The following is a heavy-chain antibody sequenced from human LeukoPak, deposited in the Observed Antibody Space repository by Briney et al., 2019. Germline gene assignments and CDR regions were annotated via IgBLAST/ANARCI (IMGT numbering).Heavy chain of an antibody. D-gene: IGHD3-9*01. CDR2: IYHSGST. V-gene: IGHV4-38-2*01. CDR3: ARPTYYDTTDAFDI. J-gene: IGHJ3*02. CDR1: GYSISSGYY. Sequence: SETLSLTCAVSGYSISSGYYWGWIRQPPGKGLEWIGSIYHSGSTYYNPSLKSRVTISVDTSKNQFSLELSSVTAADTAVYYCARPTYYDTTDAFDIWGQGTMVTVSS.